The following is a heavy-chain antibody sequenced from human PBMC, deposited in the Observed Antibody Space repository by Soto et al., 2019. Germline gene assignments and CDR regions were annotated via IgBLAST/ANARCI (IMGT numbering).Heavy chain of an antibody. CDR1: GGTFSSYA. J-gene: IGHJ5*02. CDR3: ARGGQSVVAATGWFDP. CDR2: IIPIFGTA. D-gene: IGHD2-15*01. Sequence: PSVKVSCKASGGTFSSYAISWVRQAPGQGLEWMGGIIPIFGTANYAQKFQGRVTITADKSTSTAYMELSSLRSEDTAVYYCARGGQSVVAATGWFDPWGQGTLVTVSS. V-gene: IGHV1-69*06.